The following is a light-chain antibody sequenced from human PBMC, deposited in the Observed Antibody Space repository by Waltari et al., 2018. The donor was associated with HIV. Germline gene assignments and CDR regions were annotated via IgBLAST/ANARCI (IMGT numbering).Light chain of an antibody. V-gene: IGKV3-11*01. Sequence: IVLTQSPATLSVSPGDTAILSCRASQSVGRLLAWYQQKSGQPPRLLLYETSTRAAGTPGRFNGSGSGTDFALTITDVEPADVAVYYCQQRESWPPVTFGGGTRV. J-gene: IGKJ4*01. CDR1: QSVGRL. CDR3: QQRESWPPVT. CDR2: ETS.